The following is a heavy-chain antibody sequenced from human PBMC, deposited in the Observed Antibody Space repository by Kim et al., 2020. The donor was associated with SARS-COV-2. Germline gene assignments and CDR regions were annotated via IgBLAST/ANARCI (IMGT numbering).Heavy chain of an antibody. CDR3: ARTEQQLVWDEEYFQH. J-gene: IGHJ1*01. V-gene: IGHV4-39*01. D-gene: IGHD6-13*01. CDR2: IYYSGST. Sequence: SETLSLTCTVSGGSISSSSYYWGWIRQPPGKGLEWIGSIYYSGSTYYNPSLKSRVTISVDTSKNQFSLKLSSVTAADTAVYYCARTEQQLVWDEEYFQHWGQGTLVTVSS. CDR1: GGSISSSSYY.